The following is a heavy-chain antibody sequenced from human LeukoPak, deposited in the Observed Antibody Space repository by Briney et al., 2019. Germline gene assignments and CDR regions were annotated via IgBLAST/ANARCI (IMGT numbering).Heavy chain of an antibody. CDR2: ISSNNDYI. Sequence: PGGSLRLSCAASGLTFSTSTMNWVRQARGKGLEWVSSISSNNDYIYYADSVKGRFTISRDNAKNSLYLQMNSLRAEDTAVYYGVRIPNSAGFPNWFDHWGQGTLVTVSS. D-gene: IGHD2/OR15-2a*01. CDR3: VRIPNSAGFPNWFDH. V-gene: IGHV3-21*01. J-gene: IGHJ5*02. CDR1: GLTFSTST.